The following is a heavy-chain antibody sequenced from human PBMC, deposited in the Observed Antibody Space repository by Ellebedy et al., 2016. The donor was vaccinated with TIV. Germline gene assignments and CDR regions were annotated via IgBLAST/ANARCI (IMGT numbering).Heavy chain of an antibody. J-gene: IGHJ6*02. V-gene: IGHV4-34*01. CDR2: INHSGST. CDR3: ARLDYYYGMDV. CDR1: DGSFSVYY. Sequence: SETLSLTXDVYDGSFSVYYWSWIRQPPGKGLEWIGEINHSGSTNYNPSLKSRVTISVDTSKNQFSLKLSSVTAADTAVYYCARLDYYYGMDVWGQGTTVTVSS.